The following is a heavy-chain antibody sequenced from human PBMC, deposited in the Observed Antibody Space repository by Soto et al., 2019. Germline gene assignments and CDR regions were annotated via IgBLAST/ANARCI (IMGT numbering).Heavy chain of an antibody. J-gene: IGHJ4*02. CDR1: GGSISSGDYY. D-gene: IGHD4-17*01. Sequence: QVQLQESGPGLVKPSQTLSLTCTVSGGSISSGDYYWSWIRQPPGKGLEWIGYIYYSGSTYYNPFLQSRVTHTVGPAKNPFPLKLSSVTAADTAVYYCARGPAGDGDSPLDYWGQGTLVTVSS. CDR2: IYYSGST. CDR3: ARGPAGDGDSPLDY. V-gene: IGHV4-30-4*01.